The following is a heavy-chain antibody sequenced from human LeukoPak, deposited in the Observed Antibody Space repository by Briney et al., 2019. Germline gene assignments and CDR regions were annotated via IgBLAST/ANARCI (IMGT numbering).Heavy chain of an antibody. Sequence: PSETLSLTCNVSGGSIGRRNYYWGWIRQPPGKGLEWIGSVYYSGTTHYNSSLKSRVSISVDTSKNHFSLKLNSVTAAATAMYYCASHLRYSSGWYNWFDPWGQGTPVTVSS. CDR3: ASHLRYSSGWYNWFDP. J-gene: IGHJ5*02. D-gene: IGHD6-19*01. CDR1: GGSIGRRNYY. CDR2: VYYSGTT. V-gene: IGHV4-39*02.